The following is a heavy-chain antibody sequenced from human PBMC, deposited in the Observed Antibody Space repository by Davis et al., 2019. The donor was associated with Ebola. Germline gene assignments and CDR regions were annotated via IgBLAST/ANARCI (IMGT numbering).Heavy chain of an antibody. J-gene: IGHJ6*03. V-gene: IGHV3-9*01. D-gene: IGHD3-10*01. CDR3: AREGGSGSYSHYHYYYMDV. Sequence: SLKISCAASGFTFDDYAMHWVRQAPGKGLEWVSGISWNSGSIGYADSVKGRFTISRDNAKNSLYLQMNSLRAEDTALYYCAREGGSGSYSHYHYYYMDVWGKGTTVTVSS. CDR2: ISWNSGSI. CDR1: GFTFDDYA.